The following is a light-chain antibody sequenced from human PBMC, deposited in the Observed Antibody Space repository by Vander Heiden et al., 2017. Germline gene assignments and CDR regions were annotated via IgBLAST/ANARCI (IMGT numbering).Light chain of an antibody. Sequence: DIVLTPSPGTLSLSPGESATLSSSASQSVISSYLAWYQQKPGQAPRLLIYGAYSRATGMPDRFSGSGSGTDFTLTISSLEPEDFAVDDCQQYGSTHGFTFGPGTKVDIK. CDR1: QSVISSY. V-gene: IGKV3-20*01. CDR2: GAY. CDR3: QQYGSTHGFT. J-gene: IGKJ3*01.